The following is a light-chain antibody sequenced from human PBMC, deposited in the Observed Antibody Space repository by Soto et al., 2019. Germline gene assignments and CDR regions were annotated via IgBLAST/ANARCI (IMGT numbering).Light chain of an antibody. CDR1: SSDIGSYDL. CDR3: CSFADFTYV. CDR2: EVN. V-gene: IGLV2-23*02. Sequence: QSALTQPASVSGSPGQSVTISCTGTSSDIGSYDLVSWYQQHPGTAPKLLIYEVNNRPSGVSTRFSGSKSGNTASLTISGLQDVDEADYYCCSFADFTYVFGTGTKLTVL. J-gene: IGLJ1*01.